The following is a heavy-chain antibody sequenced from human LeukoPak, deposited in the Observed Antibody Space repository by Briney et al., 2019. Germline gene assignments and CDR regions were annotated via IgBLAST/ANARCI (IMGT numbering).Heavy chain of an antibody. CDR2: IYSGGNT. J-gene: IGHJ4*02. CDR3: AKRPPHDNFASSPFDY. Sequence: PGGPLTLSCAVSGVTVSTNYMSWVRQAPGKGLEWVSLIYSGGNTYYADSVKGRFTISRDNSKNTLYLQMNSLRAEDTAIYYCAKRPPHDNFASSPFDYCGQGTLGTVCS. V-gene: IGHV3-53*01. D-gene: IGHD1-20*01. CDR1: GVTVSTNY.